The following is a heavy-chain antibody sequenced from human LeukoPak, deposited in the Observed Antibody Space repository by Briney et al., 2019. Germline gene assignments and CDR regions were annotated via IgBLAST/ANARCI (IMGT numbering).Heavy chain of an antibody. CDR3: ARADIVVVPAAFDY. J-gene: IGHJ4*02. CDR1: GGSISSGGYY. D-gene: IGHD2-2*01. V-gene: IGHV4-31*03. CDR2: IYYSGST. Sequence: SETLSLTCTVSGGSISSGGYYWSWIRQHPGKGLEWIGYIYYSGSTYYNPSLKSRVTISVDTSKNQFSLKLSSVTAADTAVYYCARADIVVVPAAFDYWGQGTLVTVSS.